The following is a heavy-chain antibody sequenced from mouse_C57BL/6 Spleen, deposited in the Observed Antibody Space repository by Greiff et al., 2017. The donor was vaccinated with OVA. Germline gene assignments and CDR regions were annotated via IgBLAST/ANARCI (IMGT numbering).Heavy chain of an antibody. CDR1: GFTFSSYA. CDR3: ARVVARGFDY. Sequence: EVKLMESGGGLVKPGGSLKLSCAASGFTFSSYAMSWVRQTPEKRLEWVATISDGGSYTYYPDNVKGRFTISRDNAKNNLYLQMSHLKSEDTAMYNCARVVARGFDYWGQGTTLTVSS. CDR2: ISDGGSYT. D-gene: IGHD1-1*01. V-gene: IGHV5-4*03. J-gene: IGHJ2*01.